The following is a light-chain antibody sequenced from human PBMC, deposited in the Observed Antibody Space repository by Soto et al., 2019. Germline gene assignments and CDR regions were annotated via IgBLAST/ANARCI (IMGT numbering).Light chain of an antibody. CDR1: QSVRSNF. Sequence: DIVLTQSPCTLSMSPGDRGTLSCRASQSVRSNFLAWYQQKPGQAPRLLIYGASNRATGIPDRFSGSGSGTDFTLTITRLEPEDFAMYYCQRYDSLRTFGQGTKVDIK. CDR3: QRYDSLRT. J-gene: IGKJ1*01. V-gene: IGKV3-20*01. CDR2: GAS.